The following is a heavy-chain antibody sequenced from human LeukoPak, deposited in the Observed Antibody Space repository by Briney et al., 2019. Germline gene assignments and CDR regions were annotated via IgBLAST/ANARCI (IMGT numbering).Heavy chain of an antibody. D-gene: IGHD3-22*01. CDR3: ATGSNSYDSSDFDH. CDR1: GFTFTNAR. J-gene: IGHJ5*02. CDR2: IKSIKDGGTP. Sequence: SLRLSSTTAGFTFTNARVNWVGEAPAKKQEWVGRIKSIKDGGTPEYAAPVKGRFSISRDDSRNTVFLQMNSLKTEDTAVYYCATGSNSYDSSDFDHWGQGTLVTVSS. V-gene: IGHV3-15*01.